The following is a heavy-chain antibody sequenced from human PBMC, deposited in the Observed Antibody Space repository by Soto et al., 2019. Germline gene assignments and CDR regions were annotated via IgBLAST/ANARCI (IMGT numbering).Heavy chain of an antibody. D-gene: IGHD6-25*01. V-gene: IGHV3-23*01. Sequence: PGGSLRLSCAASGFTFSSYAMSWVRQAPGKGLEWVSGISSSGRDTHYADSVKGRFTISRDNSRNTLYLQMNSLKTEDTAVYYCGTRGYFCGSGCLPDYMAAYGGGQGTTVSVSS. CDR1: GFTFSSYA. CDR3: GTRGYFCGSGCLPDYMAAYG. J-gene: IGHJ6*02. CDR2: ISSSGRDT.